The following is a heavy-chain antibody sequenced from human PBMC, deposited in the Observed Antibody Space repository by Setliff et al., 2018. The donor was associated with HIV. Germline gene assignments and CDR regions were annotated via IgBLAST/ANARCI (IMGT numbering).Heavy chain of an antibody. CDR1: GYTLTELS. V-gene: IGHV1-24*01. CDR3: ATRAYDSSGYLRSRVSGAAFDI. Sequence: ASVKVSCKVSGYTLTELSIHWVRQAPGKGLEWMGGFDPEYDKTFYAQKFQGRVTMSEDTSTDTAYMELTSLRSEDTAVYYCATRAYDSSGYLRSRVSGAAFDICGQGTMVTVSS. CDR2: FDPEYDKT. J-gene: IGHJ3*02. D-gene: IGHD3-22*01.